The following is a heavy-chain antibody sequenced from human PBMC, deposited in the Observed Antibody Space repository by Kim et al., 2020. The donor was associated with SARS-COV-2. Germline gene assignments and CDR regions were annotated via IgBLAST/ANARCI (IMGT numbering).Heavy chain of an antibody. CDR2: ISWNSGSI. D-gene: IGHD6-19*01. CDR3: AKRAVAGGGDYFDY. CDR1: GFTFGDYA. Sequence: GGSLRLSCAASGFTFGDYAMHWVRQAPGKGLEWVSGISWNSGSIGYADSVKGRFTISRDNAKNSLYLQMNSLRAEDTALYYCAKRAVAGGGDYFDYWGQGTLVTVSS. J-gene: IGHJ4*02. V-gene: IGHV3-9*01.